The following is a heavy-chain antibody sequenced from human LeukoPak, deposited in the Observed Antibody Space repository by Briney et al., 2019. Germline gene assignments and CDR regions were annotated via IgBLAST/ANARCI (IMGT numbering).Heavy chain of an antibody. J-gene: IGHJ4*02. CDR2: ISGNSGNT. Sequence: GGSLRLSCAASGFTFSSYAMSWVRQAPGMGLEWVSAISGNSGNTHYADSVKGRFTISRDNSKNTLYLQMNSLRAEDTAVYYCARAPSKSYCSSTSCQIDYFDYWGQGTLVTVSS. CDR1: GFTFSSYA. D-gene: IGHD2-2*01. V-gene: IGHV3-23*01. CDR3: ARAPSKSYCSSTSCQIDYFDY.